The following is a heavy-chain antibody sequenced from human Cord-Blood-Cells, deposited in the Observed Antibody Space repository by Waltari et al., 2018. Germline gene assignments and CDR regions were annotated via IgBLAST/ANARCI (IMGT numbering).Heavy chain of an antibody. Sequence: QVQLVQSGAEVKKPGASVKVSCKASGYTFTGYYMHWVRQAPGQGLEWMGWINPNSGGTNYAQKFQGWVTMTRDTSISTAYMELSRLRSDDTAVYYCARGYQLLWEGVSWFDPWGQGTLVTVSS. CDR3: ARGYQLLWEGVSWFDP. V-gene: IGHV1-2*04. CDR2: INPNSGGT. D-gene: IGHD2-2*01. CDR1: GYTFTGYY. J-gene: IGHJ5*02.